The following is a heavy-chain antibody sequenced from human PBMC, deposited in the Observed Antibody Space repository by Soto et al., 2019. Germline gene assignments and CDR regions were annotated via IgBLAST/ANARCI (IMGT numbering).Heavy chain of an antibody. V-gene: IGHV4-30-2*01. CDR2: IYHSGST. CDR1: GGSISSGGYS. CDR3: ARGMTTVTTLDY. D-gene: IGHD4-4*01. J-gene: IGHJ4*02. Sequence: QLQLQESGSGLVKPSQTLSLTCAVSGGSISSGGYSWSWIRQPPGKGLEWIGYIYHSGSTYYNPSPKSRVTQTVSRSKNPFSLKLSFVTAAEKAVYYCARGMTTVTTLDYWGQGTLVTVSS.